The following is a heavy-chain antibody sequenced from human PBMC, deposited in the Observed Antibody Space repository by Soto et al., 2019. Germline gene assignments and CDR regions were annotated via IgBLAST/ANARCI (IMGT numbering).Heavy chain of an antibody. CDR1: GGSIRSGGYY. J-gene: IGHJ5*02. CDR2: IYYSGST. V-gene: IGHV4-31*02. CDR3: AGAGVDFGVVMDWFDP. Sequence: LCGGSIRSGGYYLRWIRQHPGKGLEWIGYIYYSGSTYYNPSLKSRVTISVDTSKNQFSLKLSFVTAVDTAVYYCAGAGVDFGVVMDWFDPWGQGTLVTVSS. D-gene: IGHD3-3*01.